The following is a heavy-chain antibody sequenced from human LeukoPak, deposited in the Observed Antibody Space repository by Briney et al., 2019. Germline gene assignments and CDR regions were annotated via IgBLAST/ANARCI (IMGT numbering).Heavy chain of an antibody. D-gene: IGHD5-12*01. CDR3: ARRVAIGWFDP. Sequence: ASVKVSCKASGGTFSSYAISWVRQAPGQGLEWMGWISAYNGNTNYAQKLQGRVTMTTDTSTSTAYMELRSLRSDDTAVYYCARRVAIGWFDPWGQGTLVTVSS. V-gene: IGHV1-18*01. CDR1: GGTFSSYA. CDR2: ISAYNGNT. J-gene: IGHJ5*02.